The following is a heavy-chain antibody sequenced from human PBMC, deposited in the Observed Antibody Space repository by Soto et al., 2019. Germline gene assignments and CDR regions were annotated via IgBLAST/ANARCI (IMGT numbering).Heavy chain of an antibody. Sequence: WASVTVSCKASGYTFPSYYMPWVRQAPGQGLEWMGIINPSGGSTSYAQKFQGRVTMTRDTSTSTVYMELSSLRSEDTAVYYCARDLRRQIATVAAAGDYGMDVWGQGTTVTVSS. CDR3: ARDLRRQIATVAAAGDYGMDV. J-gene: IGHJ6*02. D-gene: IGHD6-13*01. CDR1: GYTFPSYY. CDR2: INPSGGST. V-gene: IGHV1-46*01.